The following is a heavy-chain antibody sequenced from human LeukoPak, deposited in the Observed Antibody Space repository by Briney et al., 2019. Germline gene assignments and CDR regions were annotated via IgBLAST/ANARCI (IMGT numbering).Heavy chain of an antibody. Sequence: GGSLRLSCAASGFTFRTSAFSWIRQSPGRGLEWVSTVGTDSDTYYADSVKGRFTISRDNSKNTVYLQMTGLRADDTAVYYCAKKTPGIHPFDSWGQGTLVTVSP. D-gene: IGHD6-13*01. V-gene: IGHV3-23*01. J-gene: IGHJ4*02. CDR3: AKKTPGIHPFDS. CDR2: VGTDSDT. CDR1: GFTFRTSA.